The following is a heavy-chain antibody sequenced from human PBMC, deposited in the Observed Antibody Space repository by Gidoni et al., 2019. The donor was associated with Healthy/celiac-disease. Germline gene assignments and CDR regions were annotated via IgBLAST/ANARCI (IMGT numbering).Heavy chain of an antibody. CDR3: ARGYRNYYDSSGYYLGWFDY. CDR2: IYYSGST. D-gene: IGHD3-22*01. V-gene: IGHV4-59*01. Sequence: QVQLQESGPGLVKPSETLSLTCTVSGGSISSYYWSWIRQPPGKGLEWIGYIYYSGSTNYNPSLKSRVTISVDTSKNQFSLKLSSVTAADTAVYYCARGYRNYYDSSGYYLGWFDYWGQGTLVTVSS. J-gene: IGHJ4*02. CDR1: GGSISSYY.